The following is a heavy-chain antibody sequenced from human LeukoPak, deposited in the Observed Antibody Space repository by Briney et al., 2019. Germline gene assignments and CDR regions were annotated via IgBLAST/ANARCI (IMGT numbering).Heavy chain of an antibody. CDR3: ARGYDTTGYFSY. CDR1: GGTFSSYA. CDR2: IIPIFGTA. J-gene: IGHJ4*02. V-gene: IGHV1-69*13. D-gene: IGHD3-22*01. Sequence: SVKVSCKASGGTFSSYAISWVRQAPGQGLEWMGGIIPIFGTANYAQKFQGRVTITADESTSTAYMELSSLGSEDMAVYYCARGYDTTGYFSYWGQGTLVAVSS.